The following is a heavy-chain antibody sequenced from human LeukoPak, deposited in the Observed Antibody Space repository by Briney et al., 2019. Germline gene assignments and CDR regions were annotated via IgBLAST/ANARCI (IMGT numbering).Heavy chain of an antibody. CDR2: INPYSGDT. CDR1: GYTFNDYY. D-gene: IGHD2-15*01. CDR3: AKDGSANYHSPKDDY. V-gene: IGHV1-2*06. Sequence: ASVKVSCKASGYTFNDYYLHWVRQVPGQGLEWMGRINPYSGDTIYAQNFQGRVTMTRDTSINTAYMELSRLTSDDTAVYYCAKDGSANYHSPKDDYWGQGALVTVSS. J-gene: IGHJ4*02.